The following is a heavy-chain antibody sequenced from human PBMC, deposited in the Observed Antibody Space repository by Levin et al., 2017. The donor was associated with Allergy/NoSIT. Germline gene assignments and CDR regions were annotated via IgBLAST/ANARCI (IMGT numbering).Heavy chain of an antibody. Sequence: SETLSLTCAVSGGSVSVTNYYWSWIRQPPGKGLEWIGYIFYSGTTSYNPSLRSRVTISLDTSKIQFSLKLTSVTAADTAIYYCAREGAANFDLWGQGTLVTVSS. V-gene: IGHV4-61*01. J-gene: IGHJ4*02. CDR2: IFYSGTT. CDR3: AREGAANFDL. CDR1: GGSVSVTNYY. D-gene: IGHD6-25*01.